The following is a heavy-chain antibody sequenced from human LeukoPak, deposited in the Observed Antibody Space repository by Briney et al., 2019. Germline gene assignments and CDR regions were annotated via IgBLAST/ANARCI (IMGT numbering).Heavy chain of an antibody. J-gene: IGHJ4*01. CDR1: GFTFSSYA. Sequence: GGSLRLSCAAPGFTFSSYAMSWVRQAPGKGLEWVSAISASGGSTYYVDSVKGRFTISRDTSKKTLYLQMSSLRAEDTAIYSCAKDRPLNWGYYFDYWGHGNLVTVSS. D-gene: IGHD7-27*01. CDR3: AKDRPLNWGYYFDY. V-gene: IGHV3-23*01. CDR2: ISASGGST.